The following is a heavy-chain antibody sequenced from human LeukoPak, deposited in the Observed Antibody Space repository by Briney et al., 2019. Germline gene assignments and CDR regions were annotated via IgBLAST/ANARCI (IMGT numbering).Heavy chain of an antibody. CDR3: ARTLSWYRDPFDI. D-gene: IGHD6-13*01. CDR2: ISGSGGST. CDR1: GFTFSSYA. V-gene: IGHV3-23*01. J-gene: IGHJ3*02. Sequence: TGGSLRLSCAASGFTFSSYAMSWVRQAPGKGLEWVSAISGSGGSTYNADSVKGRFTISRDNSENTLYLQMNSLRAEDTAVYYCARTLSWYRDPFDIWGQGTMVTVSS.